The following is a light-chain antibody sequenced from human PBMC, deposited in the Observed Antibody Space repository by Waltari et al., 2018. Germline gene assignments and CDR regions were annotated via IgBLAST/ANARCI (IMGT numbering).Light chain of an antibody. CDR2: GAS. V-gene: IGKV1-6*01. J-gene: IGKJ1*01. Sequence: AIQMSKSPSSRSAPVADRVTITCRASQGITNDLGWYQQKPGKAPELLIYGASSLQSGVPSRFSGSGSGTDFTLTISSLQPEDFATYYCLQDYNDPRTFGQGTKVEIK. CDR3: LQDYNDPRT. CDR1: QGITND.